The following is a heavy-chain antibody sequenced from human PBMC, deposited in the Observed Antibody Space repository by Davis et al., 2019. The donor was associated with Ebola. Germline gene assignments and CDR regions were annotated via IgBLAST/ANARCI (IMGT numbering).Heavy chain of an antibody. Sequence: GTLSLTCAVSGGSISSRNWWSWVRQPPGKGLEWIGEIYYSGSTYYNPSLKSRVTISVDTSKNQFSLKLSSVTAADTAVYYCARQGLYCSSTSCRLGYYYYGMDVWGQGTTVTVSS. J-gene: IGHJ6*02. CDR1: GGSISSRNW. CDR2: IYYSGST. D-gene: IGHD2-2*01. CDR3: ARQGLYCSSTSCRLGYYYYGMDV. V-gene: IGHV4-4*02.